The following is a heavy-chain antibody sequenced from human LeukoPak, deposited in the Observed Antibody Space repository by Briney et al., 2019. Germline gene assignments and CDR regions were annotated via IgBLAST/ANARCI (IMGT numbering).Heavy chain of an antibody. J-gene: IGHJ4*02. CDR3: ARFAETTAGDY. CDR2: ITGVWCGA. Sequence: GGPLRLSCAASGFTFSGYLMHWLRPAPGKGLVWVSRITGVWCGANYADSVKGRFTISRDNAKNTLYLQMNSLRAEDTAVYYCARFAETTAGDYWGQGTLVTVSS. D-gene: IGHD1-1*01. V-gene: IGHV3-74*01. CDR1: GFTFSGYL.